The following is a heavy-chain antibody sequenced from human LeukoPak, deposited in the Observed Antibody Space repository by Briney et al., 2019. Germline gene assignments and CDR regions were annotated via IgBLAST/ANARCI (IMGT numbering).Heavy chain of an antibody. CDR3: AKVLFGDYGSYFDS. V-gene: IGHV3-30*18. Sequence: PGGSLRLSCAASGFNFNTFGMHWVRQAPGKGLEWVGVISNDGRNHYYGDSVRGRFTISRDNSNNTLYLQMDSLRAEDTAFYYCAKVLFGDYGSYFDSWGLGTLVTVSS. J-gene: IGHJ4*02. CDR2: ISNDGRNH. D-gene: IGHD4-17*01. CDR1: GFNFNTFG.